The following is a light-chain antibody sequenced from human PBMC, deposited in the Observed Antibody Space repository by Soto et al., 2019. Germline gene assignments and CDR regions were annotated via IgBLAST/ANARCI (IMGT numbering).Light chain of an antibody. J-gene: IGKJ5*01. Sequence: IVLTQSPATLSFSPGERSTLSCRASQSARSYLAWYQQKPGQVPRLVIYDASNRATGIPARFSGSGSGTDFTLTISSLEPEDFAVYFCQQRHLWPITFGQGTRLEIK. CDR3: QQRHLWPIT. V-gene: IGKV3-11*01. CDR2: DAS. CDR1: QSARSY.